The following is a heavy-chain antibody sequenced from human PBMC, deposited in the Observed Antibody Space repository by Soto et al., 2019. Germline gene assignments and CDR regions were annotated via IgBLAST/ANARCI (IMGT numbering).Heavy chain of an antibody. CDR2: ITGSSDYT. D-gene: IGHD6-19*01. J-gene: IGHJ6*02. Sequence: PGGSLRLSCAAAGFSFSDYTMNWFRQAPGKGLEWVSSITGSSDYTYYSGSVTGRFTISRDNANNSLFLQMNRLRGEDTAVYYCARDREYTSGWSHGMDVWGQGPPVTVSS. CDR3: ARDREYTSGWSHGMDV. CDR1: GFSFSDYT. V-gene: IGHV3-21*01.